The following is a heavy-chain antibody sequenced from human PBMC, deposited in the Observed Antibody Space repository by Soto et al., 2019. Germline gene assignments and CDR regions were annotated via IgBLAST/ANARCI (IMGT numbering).Heavy chain of an antibody. CDR3: ARSPTTTPPWFDP. CDR1: GFTFSSYS. D-gene: IGHD4-17*01. CDR2: ISSSSSYI. Sequence: LRLSCAASGFTFSSYSMNWVRQAPGKGLEWVSSISSSSSYIYYADSVKGRFTISRDNAKNSLYLQMNSLRAEDTAVYYCARSPTTTPPWFDPWGQGTLVTVSS. J-gene: IGHJ5*02. V-gene: IGHV3-21*01.